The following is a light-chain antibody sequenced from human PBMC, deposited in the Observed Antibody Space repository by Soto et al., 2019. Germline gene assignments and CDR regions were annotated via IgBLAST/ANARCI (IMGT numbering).Light chain of an antibody. CDR3: AAWDYSLSGLL. CDR1: SSNIGSNY. J-gene: IGLJ2*01. Sequence: QSVLTQPPSASGTPGQRVTIFCSGSSSNIGSNYVYWYQQLPGTAPKLLIYRNNQQPSGVPDRFSGSKSGTSASLAISGLRSEDEADYYCAAWDYSLSGLLFGGGTKVTVL. CDR2: RNN. V-gene: IGLV1-47*01.